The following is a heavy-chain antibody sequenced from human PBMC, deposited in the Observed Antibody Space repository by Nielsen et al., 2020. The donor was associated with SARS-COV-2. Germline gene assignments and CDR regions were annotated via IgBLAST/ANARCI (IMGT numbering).Heavy chain of an antibody. CDR2: IYYSGST. Sequence: SETLSLTCTVSGGSISSYYWSWIRQPPGKGLEWIGYIYYSGSTYYNPSLKSRVTRSVDTSKNQFSLKLSSVTAADTAVYYCARAFSSWIVVVINAFDIWGQGTMVTVSS. CDR1: GGSISSYY. J-gene: IGHJ3*02. D-gene: IGHD3-22*01. CDR3: ARAFSSWIVVVINAFDI. V-gene: IGHV4-59*06.